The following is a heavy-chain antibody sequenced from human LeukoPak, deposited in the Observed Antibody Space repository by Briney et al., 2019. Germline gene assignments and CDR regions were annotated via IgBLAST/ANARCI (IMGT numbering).Heavy chain of an antibody. Sequence: KPSETLSLTCAVYGGSFSGYYWSWIRQPPGKGLEWIGEINHSGSTNYNPSLKSRVTISVDTSKNQFSLKLSSVTAADTAVYYCAYSSGYQQNWGQGTLVTVSS. V-gene: IGHV4-34*01. CDR1: GGSFSGYY. D-gene: IGHD3-22*01. CDR2: INHSGST. CDR3: AYSSGYQQN. J-gene: IGHJ1*01.